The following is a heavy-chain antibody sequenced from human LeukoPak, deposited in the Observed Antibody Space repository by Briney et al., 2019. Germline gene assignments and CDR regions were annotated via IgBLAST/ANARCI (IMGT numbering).Heavy chain of an antibody. CDR1: GGSISSSSYY. J-gene: IGHJ5*02. Sequence: SETLSLTYTVSGGSISSSSYYWGWIRQPPGKGLEWIGSIYYSGSTYYNPSLKSRVTISVDTSKNQFSLKLSSVTAADTAVYYCARRRRQPDATWFDPWGQGTLVTVSS. CDR2: IYYSGST. V-gene: IGHV4-39*01. CDR3: ARRRRQPDATWFDP. D-gene: IGHD1-26*01.